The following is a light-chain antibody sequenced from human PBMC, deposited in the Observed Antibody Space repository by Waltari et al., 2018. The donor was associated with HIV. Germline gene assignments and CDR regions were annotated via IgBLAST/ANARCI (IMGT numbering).Light chain of an antibody. Sequence: QSVLTQPPSVSGAPGQRVTISCTGSSSNIGAGYEVHWYQQLTGTAPKFRVYDNTNRPSGVPDRFSGSKSGASASLGITGLQAEDEADYYCQSDDSSLRGVLFGGGTKLTVL. J-gene: IGLJ2*01. CDR3: QSDDSSLRGVL. CDR2: DNT. CDR1: SSNIGAGYE. V-gene: IGLV1-40*01.